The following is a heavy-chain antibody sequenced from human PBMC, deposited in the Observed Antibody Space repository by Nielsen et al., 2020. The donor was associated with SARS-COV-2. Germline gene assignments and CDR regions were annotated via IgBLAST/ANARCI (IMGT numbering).Heavy chain of an antibody. J-gene: IGHJ4*02. CDR3: ARSLRIAAAGVNYFDY. CDR2: INPSGGST. Sequence: ASVKVSCKASGYTFTSYGISWVRQAPGQGLEWMGIINPSGGSTSYAQKFQGRVTMTRDTSTSTVYMELSSLRSEDTAVYYCARSLRIAAAGVNYFDYWGQGTLVTVSS. CDR1: GYTFTSYG. D-gene: IGHD6-13*01. V-gene: IGHV1-46*01.